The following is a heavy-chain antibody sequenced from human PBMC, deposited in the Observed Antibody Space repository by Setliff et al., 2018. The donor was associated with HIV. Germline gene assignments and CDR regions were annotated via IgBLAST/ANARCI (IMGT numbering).Heavy chain of an antibody. V-gene: IGHV1-69*10. CDR1: GGTFSSHA. CDR3: AREPDYGIRDAFDI. Sequence: GASVKVSCKASGGTFSSHAINWVRQAPGQGLEWMGGIIPIVDKINYAQKFQGRVAITADKSTITAYMELSSLRSEDTAVYYCAREPDYGIRDAFDIWGQGTMVTVSS. D-gene: IGHD4-17*01. CDR2: IIPIVDKI. J-gene: IGHJ3*02.